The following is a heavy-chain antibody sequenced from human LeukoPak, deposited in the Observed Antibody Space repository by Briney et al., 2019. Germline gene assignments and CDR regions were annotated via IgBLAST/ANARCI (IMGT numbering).Heavy chain of an antibody. CDR3: ARDREYYYDSSSPIDY. Sequence: SETLSLTCTVSGGSISSSSYYWGWIRQPPGKGLEWIGSIYYSGSTYYNPSLKSRVTISVDTSKNQFSLKLSSVTAADTAVYYCARDREYYYDSSSPIDYWDQGTLVTVSS. J-gene: IGHJ4*02. CDR2: IYYSGST. D-gene: IGHD3-22*01. CDR1: GGSISSSSYY. V-gene: IGHV4-39*07.